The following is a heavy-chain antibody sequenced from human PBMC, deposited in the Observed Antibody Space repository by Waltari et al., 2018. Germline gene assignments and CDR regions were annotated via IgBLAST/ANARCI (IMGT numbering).Heavy chain of an antibody. J-gene: IGHJ4*02. D-gene: IGHD2-2*01. CDR3: ARGGIVVVPAAMWAVFDY. CDR1: GFPFSSYS. V-gene: IGHV3-21*01. Sequence: EVQLVESGGGLVKPGGSLRLSCAASGFPFSSYSMNWVRQAPAKGLEWVSSISSSSSYIYYADSVKGRFTISRDNAKNSLYLQMNSLRAEDTAVYYCARGGIVVVPAAMWAVFDYWGQGTLVTVSS. CDR2: ISSSSSYI.